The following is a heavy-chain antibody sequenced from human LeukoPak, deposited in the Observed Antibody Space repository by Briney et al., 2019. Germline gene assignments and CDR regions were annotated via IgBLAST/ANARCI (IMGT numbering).Heavy chain of an antibody. CDR2: IYYSGST. V-gene: IGHV4-39*01. D-gene: IGHD3-22*01. CDR1: GGSVNSTNYY. CDR3: VGVVAITSNFDY. Sequence: SETLSLTCTVSGGSVNSTNYYWGWIRQPPGKGLEWIGSIYYSGSTYYNPSLKSRVTISVDTSKNQFSLKLSSVTAADTAVYYCVGVVAITSNFDYWGQGTLVTVSS. J-gene: IGHJ4*02.